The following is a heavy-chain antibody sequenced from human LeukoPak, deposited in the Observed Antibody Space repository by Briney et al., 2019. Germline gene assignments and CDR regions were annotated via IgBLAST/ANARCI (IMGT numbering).Heavy chain of an antibody. V-gene: IGHV4-34*01. CDR2: INHSGST. CDR1: GGSFRGYY. Sequence: SETLSLTCAVYGGSFRGYYWSWIRQPPGKGLEWIGEINHSGSTNYNPSLKSRVTISVDTSKNQFSLKLSSVTAADTAVYYCATAPSPSSRPASGRGSGAGERYYFDYWGQGTLVTVSS. CDR3: ATAPSPSSRPASGRGSGAGERYYFDY. D-gene: IGHD7-27*01. J-gene: IGHJ4*02.